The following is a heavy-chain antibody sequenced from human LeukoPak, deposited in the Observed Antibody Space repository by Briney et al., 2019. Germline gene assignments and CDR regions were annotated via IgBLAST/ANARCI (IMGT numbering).Heavy chain of an antibody. J-gene: IGHJ3*02. CDR1: GDSISPYY. CDR3: ATKTAPPRRVDSSDI. CDR2: IYTSGTT. D-gene: IGHD5-18*01. V-gene: IGHV4-4*07. Sequence: SETLSLTCSVSGDSISPYYWSWIRQPAGKGLEWIGRIYTSGTTYYNPSLKSRVTFSLDTSKNHLSLKLTSVTAADTAVYYCATKTAPPRRVDSSDIWGQGTMVTVSS.